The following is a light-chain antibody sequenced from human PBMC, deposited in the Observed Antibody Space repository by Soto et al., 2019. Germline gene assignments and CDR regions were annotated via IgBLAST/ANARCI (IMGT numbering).Light chain of an antibody. CDR3: QQYGNSPYT. CDR2: GAS. J-gene: IGKJ2*01. V-gene: IGKV3-20*01. Sequence: EIVLTQSPGTLSLSPGERATLSCRASQSVSNNYLGWYQQKPGQAPRLLIYGASSRATGVPDRFSGSGSGTDFTLTISSLEPEDFAVYYCQQYGNSPYTFGQGTAVEIK. CDR1: QSVSNNY.